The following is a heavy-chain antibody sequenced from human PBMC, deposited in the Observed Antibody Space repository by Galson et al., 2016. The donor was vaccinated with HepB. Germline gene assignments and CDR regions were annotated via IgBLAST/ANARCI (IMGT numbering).Heavy chain of an antibody. D-gene: IGHD3-10*01. J-gene: IGHJ4*02. V-gene: IGHV3-23*01. Sequence: SLRLSCAASGFTFTTYAMTWVRQAPGKGLEWVSGISANGDSTYYADSVKGRFTISRDNSKNTLSLQMNNLRAEDTAVYYCTKDSGAIAIRELFDSWGQGTLVTVSS. CDR1: GFTFTTYA. CDR3: TKDSGAIAIRELFDS. CDR2: ISANGDST.